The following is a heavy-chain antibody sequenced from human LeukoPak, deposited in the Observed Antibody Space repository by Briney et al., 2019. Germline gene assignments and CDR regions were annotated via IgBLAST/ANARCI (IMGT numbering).Heavy chain of an antibody. J-gene: IGHJ4*02. D-gene: IGHD3-16*01. Sequence: SETLSLTCTVSGGSISSYYWSWIRQPAGKGLEWSGRIYTSGSTTYNPSLKSRVTMSVDTSKNQFSLNLNSLTAADTAVYYCARLHFDSAWGVMRYFDYWGQGTLVTVSS. CDR3: ARLHFDSAWGVMRYFDY. CDR2: IYTSGST. CDR1: GGSISSYY. V-gene: IGHV4-4*07.